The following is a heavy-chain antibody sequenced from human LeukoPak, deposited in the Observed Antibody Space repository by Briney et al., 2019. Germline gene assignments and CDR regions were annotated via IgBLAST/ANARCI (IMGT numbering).Heavy chain of an antibody. Sequence: SETLSLTCTVSGGSISSYYWSWIRQPAGKGLEWIGRIYTSGSTNYNPSLKSRVAMSVDTSKNQFSLKLSSATAADTAVYYCARAYYDSSGPKTVAGYNWFDPWGQGTLVTVSS. D-gene: IGHD3-22*01. CDR3: ARAYYDSSGPKTVAGYNWFDP. J-gene: IGHJ5*02. V-gene: IGHV4-4*07. CDR1: GGSISSYY. CDR2: IYTSGST.